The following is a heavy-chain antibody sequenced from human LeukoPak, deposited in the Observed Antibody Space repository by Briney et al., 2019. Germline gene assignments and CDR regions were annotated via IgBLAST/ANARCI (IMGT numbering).Heavy chain of an antibody. CDR1: GGSISGYY. J-gene: IGHJ4*02. V-gene: IGHV4-4*07. CDR3: ARDYDY. CDR2: ICSSGST. Sequence: SETLSLTCSVSGGSISGYYWSWIRQPAGKGLEWIGRICSSGSTNYNPSLKSRVTMSVDTSKKQFSLKLSSVTAADTALYYCARDYDYWGQGTLVTVSS.